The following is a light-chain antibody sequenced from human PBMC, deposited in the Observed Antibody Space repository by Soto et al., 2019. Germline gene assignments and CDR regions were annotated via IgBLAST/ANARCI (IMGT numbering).Light chain of an antibody. CDR1: SSDVGAYNY. CDR2: EVS. CDR3: SSYTRSNTYV. V-gene: IGLV2-14*01. J-gene: IGLJ1*01. Sequence: QSALTQPASVSGSPGQSITISCTGTSSDVGAYNYVSWYQQHPGKAPKLMIFEVSHRPSGVSNRFSGSKSGNTASLTISGLQAEDEADYYCSSYTRSNTYVFGTGTKVTVL.